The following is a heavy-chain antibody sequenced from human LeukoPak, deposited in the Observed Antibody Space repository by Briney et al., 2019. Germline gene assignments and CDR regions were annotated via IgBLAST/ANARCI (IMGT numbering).Heavy chain of an antibody. D-gene: IGHD3-22*01. CDR1: GFTFSSFA. CDR2: ISGRGDST. J-gene: IGHJ4*02. Sequence: GGSLRLSCAASGFTFSSFAMSWVRQAPGKGLEWVSGISGRGDSTYDADSVKGRFTISRDNSKNTLYLQMNSLRAEDTAVYYCACYDSSGAFDYWGQGTLVTVSS. CDR3: ACYDSSGAFDY. V-gene: IGHV3-23*01.